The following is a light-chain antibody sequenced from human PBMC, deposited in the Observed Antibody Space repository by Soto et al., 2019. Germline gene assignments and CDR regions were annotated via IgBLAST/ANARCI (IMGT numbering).Light chain of an antibody. J-gene: IGKJ5*01. CDR1: QAIRGA. CDR3: QQFNSYPIT. Sequence: AIQVTQSPSSLSASVGDTVTIACRPSQAIRGALAWYQQRPGKAPKLLIYDVSTLESGVPSRFSGSGSGTEFTLTISSLQPEDFGTFYCQQFNSYPITFGHGTRLEIK. CDR2: DVS. V-gene: IGKV1-13*02.